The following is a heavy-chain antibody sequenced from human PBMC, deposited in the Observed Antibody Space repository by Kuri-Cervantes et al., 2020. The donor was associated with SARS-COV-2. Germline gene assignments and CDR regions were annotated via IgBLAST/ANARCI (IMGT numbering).Heavy chain of an antibody. D-gene: IGHD2-21*02. V-gene: IGHV3-48*01. Sequence: GESLKISCAASGFTFSSYSMNWVRQAPGKGLEWVSYISSSSSTIYYADSVKGRFTISRDNAKNSLYLQMNSLRAEDTAVYYCARDKWPIVVVTCYFDYWGQGTLATVSS. CDR2: ISSSSSTI. CDR1: GFTFSSYS. CDR3: ARDKWPIVVVTCYFDY. J-gene: IGHJ4*02.